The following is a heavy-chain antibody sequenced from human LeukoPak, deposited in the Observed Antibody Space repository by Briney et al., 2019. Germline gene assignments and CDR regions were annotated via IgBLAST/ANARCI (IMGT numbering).Heavy chain of an antibody. CDR2: ISAYNGNT. V-gene: IGHV1-18*01. CDR1: GYTFTSYG. CDR3: ARVTEYYYGSGSYYRWIRDFDY. J-gene: IGHJ4*02. Sequence: ASMKVSCKASGYTFTSYGISWVRQAPGQGLEWMGWISAYNGNTNYAQKLQGRVTMTTDTSTSTAYMELRSLRSDDTAVYYCARVTEYYYGSGSYYRWIRDFDYWGQGTLVTVSS. D-gene: IGHD3-10*01.